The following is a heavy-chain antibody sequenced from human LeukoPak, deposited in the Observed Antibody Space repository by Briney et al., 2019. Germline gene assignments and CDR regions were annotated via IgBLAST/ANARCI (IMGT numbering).Heavy chain of an antibody. Sequence: GGSLRLSCAASGFTFSSYSMNWVRQAPGKGLEWVSSISSSSSYIYYADSVKGRFTISRDNAKNSLYLQMNSLRAEDTAVYYCARTVHARPMKYYFDYWGQGTLVTVSS. V-gene: IGHV3-21*01. D-gene: IGHD6-6*01. CDR2: ISSSSSYI. CDR3: ARTVHARPMKYYFDY. J-gene: IGHJ4*02. CDR1: GFTFSSYS.